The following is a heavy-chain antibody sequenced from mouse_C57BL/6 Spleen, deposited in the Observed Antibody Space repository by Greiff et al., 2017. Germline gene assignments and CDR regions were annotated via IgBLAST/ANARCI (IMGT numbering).Heavy chain of an antibody. J-gene: IGHJ2*01. Sequence: QVQLQQPGAELVMPGASVKLSCKASGYTFTSYWMHWVKQRPGQGLEWIGEIDPSDSYTNYNQKFKGKSTLTVDKSSSTAYMQLSSLTSEDSAVYFCARSFTTVVTLDYWGQGTTLTVSS. CDR1: GYTFTSYW. D-gene: IGHD1-1*01. CDR3: ARSFTTVVTLDY. CDR2: IDPSDSYT. V-gene: IGHV1-69*01.